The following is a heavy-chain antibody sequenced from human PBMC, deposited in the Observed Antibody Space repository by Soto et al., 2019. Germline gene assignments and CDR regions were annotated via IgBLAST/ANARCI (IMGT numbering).Heavy chain of an antibody. CDR3: ARDCSGSSCYSSGFDY. J-gene: IGHJ4*02. CDR1: GFTVRSNY. V-gene: IGHV3-53*01. Sequence: EVQLVESGGGLIQPGGSLRLSCAASGFTVRSNYMSWVRQAPGKVLEWVSVIDSGGSTYSADSVKGRFTISRDNSKNTLYLQMSSVRAADTAVYYCARDCSGSSCYSSGFDYWGQGTLVTVSS. CDR2: IDSGGST. D-gene: IGHD2-15*01.